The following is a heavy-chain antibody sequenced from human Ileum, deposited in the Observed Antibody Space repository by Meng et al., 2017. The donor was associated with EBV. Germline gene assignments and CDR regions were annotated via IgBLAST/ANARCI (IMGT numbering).Heavy chain of an antibody. CDR1: GRSFSSRKFC. Sequence: HLQLHESGPGLVKPSDILSLICSVSGRSFSSRKFCWGWIRQPPGKALEWFAIIYYSGTTYYNPSLQSRVSISVDKSKNQVSLNMTSMTAADTAVYYCASRELAPFDYWGQGTLVTVSS. J-gene: IGHJ4*02. CDR2: IYYSGTT. D-gene: IGHD1-26*01. CDR3: ASRELAPFDY. V-gene: IGHV4-39*07.